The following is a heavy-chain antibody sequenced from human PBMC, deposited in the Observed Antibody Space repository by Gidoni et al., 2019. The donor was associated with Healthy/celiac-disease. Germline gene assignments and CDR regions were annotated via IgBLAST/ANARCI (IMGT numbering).Heavy chain of an antibody. Sequence: QVQLVESGGGVVQPGRSLRLSCAASGFTFSSYAMHWVRQAPGKGLEWVAVISYDGSNKYYADSVKGRFTISRDNSKNTLYLQMNSLRAEDTAVYYCARDLKGHDSSGYYYGEGMDVWGQGTTVTVSS. CDR1: GFTFSSYA. J-gene: IGHJ6*02. V-gene: IGHV3-30*04. D-gene: IGHD3-22*01. CDR3: ARDLKGHDSSGYYYGEGMDV. CDR2: ISYDGSNK.